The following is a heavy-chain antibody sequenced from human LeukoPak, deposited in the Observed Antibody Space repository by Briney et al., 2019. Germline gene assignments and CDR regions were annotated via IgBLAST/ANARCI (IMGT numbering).Heavy chain of an antibody. CDR3: ARVGTVTTNFDY. D-gene: IGHD4-17*01. V-gene: IGHV4-59*01. CDR1: NYSISSEYY. Sequence: SETLSLTCAVSNYSISSEYYWSWIRQPPGKGLEWIGYIYYSGSTNYNPSLKSRVTISVDTSKNQFSLKLSSVTAADTAVYYCARVGTVTTNFDYWGQGTLVTVSS. CDR2: IYYSGST. J-gene: IGHJ4*02.